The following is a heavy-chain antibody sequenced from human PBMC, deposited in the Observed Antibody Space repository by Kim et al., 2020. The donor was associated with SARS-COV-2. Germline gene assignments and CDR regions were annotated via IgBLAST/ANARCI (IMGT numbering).Heavy chain of an antibody. J-gene: IGHJ4*02. Sequence: SETLSLTCAVYGGSFSGYYWSWIRQPPGKGLEWIGEINHSGSTNYNPSLKSRVTISVDTSKNQFSLKLSSVTAADTAVYYCARRRGSRAAAADRAVDYWGQGTLVTVSS. CDR2: INHSGST. V-gene: IGHV4-34*01. CDR1: GGSFSGYY. D-gene: IGHD6-13*01. CDR3: ARRRGSRAAAADRAVDY.